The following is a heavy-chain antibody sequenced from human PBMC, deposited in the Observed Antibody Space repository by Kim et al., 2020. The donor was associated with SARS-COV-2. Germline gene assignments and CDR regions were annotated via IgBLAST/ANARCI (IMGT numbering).Heavy chain of an antibody. Sequence: GGSLRLSCAASGFTFSSYWMSWVRQAPGKGLEWVANIKQDGSEKYYVDSVKGRFTISRDNAKNSLYLQMNSLRAEDTAVYYCAREGVVVVPAAIYYYYYYGMDVWGQGTTVTVSS. CDR2: IKQDGSEK. CDR3: AREGVVVVPAAIYYYYYYGMDV. CDR1: GFTFSSYW. D-gene: IGHD2-2*01. J-gene: IGHJ6*02. V-gene: IGHV3-7*03.